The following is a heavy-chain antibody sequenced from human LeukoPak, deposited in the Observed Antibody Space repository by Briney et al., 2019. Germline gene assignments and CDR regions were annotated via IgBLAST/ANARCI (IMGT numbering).Heavy chain of an antibody. D-gene: IGHD1-26*01. V-gene: IGHV3-11*01. Sequence: GGSLRLSCAASGFTFSDYYMSWIRQAPGKGLEWVSYTSSSGSTIYYADSVKGRFTISRDNAKNSLYLQMNSLRAEDTAVYYCARLPLLVGSYYQNYYYGMDVWGQGTMVTGSS. CDR1: GFTFSDYY. J-gene: IGHJ6*02. CDR3: ARLPLLVGSYYQNYYYGMDV. CDR2: TSSSGSTI.